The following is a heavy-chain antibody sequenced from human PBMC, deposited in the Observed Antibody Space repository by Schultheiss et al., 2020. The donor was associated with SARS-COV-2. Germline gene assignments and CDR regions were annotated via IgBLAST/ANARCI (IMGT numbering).Heavy chain of an antibody. J-gene: IGHJ4*02. CDR2: IYHSGST. V-gene: IGHV4-39*01. CDR3: ARHGGRYSIKYHFDS. CDR1: GGSISSGSYY. D-gene: IGHD3-10*01. Sequence: SETLSLTCTVSGGSISSGSYYWAWIRRPPGKGLEWIGSIYHSGSTYSNPSLESRLTLSGDTSKNQFSLRLTSVTPADTAVYYCARHGGRYSIKYHFDSWGQGTQVTVSS.